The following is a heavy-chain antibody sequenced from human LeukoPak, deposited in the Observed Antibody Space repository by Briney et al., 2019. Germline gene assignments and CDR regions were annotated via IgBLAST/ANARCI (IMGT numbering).Heavy chain of an antibody. CDR1: GYTFTSYY. D-gene: IGHD2-15*01. Sequence: ASVKVSCKASGYTFTSYYMHWVRQAPGQGLEWMGIINPSGGSTSYAQKFQGRVTMTRDTSTSTVYMELSSLRSEDTAVYYCARGPDADFSGGSCYIIWGQGTMVTVSS. CDR2: INPSGGST. V-gene: IGHV1-46*01. CDR3: ARGPDADFSGGSCYII. J-gene: IGHJ3*02.